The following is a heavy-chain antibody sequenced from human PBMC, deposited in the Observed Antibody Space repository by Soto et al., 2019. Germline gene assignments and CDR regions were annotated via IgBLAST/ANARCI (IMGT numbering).Heavy chain of an antibody. J-gene: IGHJ4*02. CDR2: VYYRGRS. Sequence: SESLSLTCTVSGGSVSNSNYYWGWIRQSPGKGLEWIGSVYYRGRSYSKSSVKSRVTISVDTSKNQFSLNLNSVTASDTAVYFCVSQRTSVLTQAYFDYWGPGALVTVSS. V-gene: IGHV4-39*01. CDR1: GGSVSNSNYY. CDR3: VSQRTSVLTQAYFDY. D-gene: IGHD2-8*01.